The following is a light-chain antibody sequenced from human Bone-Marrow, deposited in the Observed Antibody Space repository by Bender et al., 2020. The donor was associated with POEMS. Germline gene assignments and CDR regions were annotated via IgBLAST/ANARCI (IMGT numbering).Light chain of an antibody. J-gene: IGLJ2*01. CDR1: RLGDKY. Sequence: SYEVTQPPSVSVSPGQTASITCSGDRLGDKYVCWFQQRPGQSPTLVMYQDTERPSGIPERFSGSNSGDTATLTISGTQAMDEAHYYCQAWDSRNVVFGGGTKLTVL. CDR2: QDT. V-gene: IGLV3-1*01. CDR3: QAWDSRNVV.